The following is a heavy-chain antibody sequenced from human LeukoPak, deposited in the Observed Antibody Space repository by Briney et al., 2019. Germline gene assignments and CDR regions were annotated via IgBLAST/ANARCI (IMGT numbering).Heavy chain of an antibody. V-gene: IGHV4-59*01. J-gene: IGHJ4*02. Sequence: SETLSLTCTVSGGSISSYNWSWIRQPPGKGLEWIGYIYYSGTTNYNPSLKSRLTISVDTSKNQFSLKLTSVTAADTAVYYCARRTGTYFDSWGQGTLVTVSS. D-gene: IGHD3-10*01. CDR2: IYYSGTT. CDR3: ARRTGTYFDS. CDR1: GGSISSYN.